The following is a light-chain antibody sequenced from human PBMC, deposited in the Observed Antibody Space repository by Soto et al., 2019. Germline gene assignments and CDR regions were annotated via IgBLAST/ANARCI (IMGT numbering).Light chain of an antibody. CDR3: CSYAGSYV. J-gene: IGLJ1*01. CDR1: TTDVGGYDL. Sequence: QSALTQPPSASGSPGQSVTISCTGTTTDVGGYDLVSWYQQHPGKAPKVIIYEVTKRPSGVPDRFFGSKSGSTASLTVSGLQAEDEAVYYCCSYAGSYVFGTGTKVTVL. V-gene: IGLV2-8*01. CDR2: EVT.